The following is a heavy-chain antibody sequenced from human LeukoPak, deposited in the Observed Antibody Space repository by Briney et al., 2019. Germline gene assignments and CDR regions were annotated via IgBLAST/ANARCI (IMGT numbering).Heavy chain of an antibody. CDR3: ARRFRGSGSYAFDI. Sequence: SETLSLTCTVSGGSISSGDYCWSWIRQPPGKGLEWIGYIYYSGSTYYNPSLKSRVSISVDTSKNQFSLKLSSVTAADTAVYYCARRFRGSGSYAFDIWGQGTMVTVSS. CDR1: GGSISSGDYC. J-gene: IGHJ3*02. CDR2: IYYSGST. D-gene: IGHD3-10*01. V-gene: IGHV4-30-4*01.